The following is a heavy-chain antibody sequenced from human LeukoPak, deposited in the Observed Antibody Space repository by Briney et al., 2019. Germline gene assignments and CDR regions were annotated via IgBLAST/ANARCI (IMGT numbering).Heavy chain of an antibody. J-gene: IGHJ4*02. CDR2: IIPMSGTV. D-gene: IGHD1-1*01. Sequence: SVKVSCKASGGTFSTFGISWVRQAPGQGLEWMGGIIPMSGTVNNAQKFQGRVTITADKSTGTAYMELSSLRSDDTAVYYCASTHPGTTLDYWGQGTLVTVSS. CDR3: ASTHPGTTLDY. CDR1: GGTFSTFG. V-gene: IGHV1-69*06.